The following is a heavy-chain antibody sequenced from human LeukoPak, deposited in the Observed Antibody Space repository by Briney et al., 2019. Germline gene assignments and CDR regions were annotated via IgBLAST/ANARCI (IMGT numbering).Heavy chain of an antibody. J-gene: IGHJ4*02. CDR1: GYTFADYF. CDR2: INPNTGGA. D-gene: IGHD1-26*01. Sequence: ASVKVSCKASGYTFADYFIHWVRQAPGQGLEWMGRINPNTGGAEYAPKFQGWVTMTRDTSISTAYVEMNRLISDDTAVYYCARDLTSTSHWEFDYWGQGTLVIVSS. V-gene: IGHV1-2*04. CDR3: ARDLTSTSHWEFDY.